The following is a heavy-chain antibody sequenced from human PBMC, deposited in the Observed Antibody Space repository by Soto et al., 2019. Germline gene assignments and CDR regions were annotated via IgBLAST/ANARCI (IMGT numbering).Heavy chain of an antibody. J-gene: IGHJ6*02. D-gene: IGHD3-3*01. V-gene: IGHV4-39*01. CDR1: GGSISSGNYY. CDR2: IYYTGST. CDR3: ATGEGGRQFGVVTLRYNYGLDV. Sequence: SETLSLTCAVSGGSISSGNYYWGWIRQSPGKGLEWIGSIYYTGSTYYNPSLKSRVTISVDTSKNQFSLKLSSVTAADTAVYYCATGEGGRQFGVVTLRYNYGLDVWGQGTTVTVSS.